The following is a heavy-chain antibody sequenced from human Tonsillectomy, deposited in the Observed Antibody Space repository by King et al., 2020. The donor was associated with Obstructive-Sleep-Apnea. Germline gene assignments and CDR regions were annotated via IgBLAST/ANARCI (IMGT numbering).Heavy chain of an antibody. CDR2: ISDSGGSK. V-gene: IGHV3-23*04. CDR1: GFTFSTYA. CDR3: AKPLSSVADY. Sequence: VQLVESGGGLVQPGGSLRLSCAASGFTFSTYAMSWVRQAPGKGLEWVSAISDSGGSKYYADSVKDQFPIPRDNSKNTLYLQLNSLSAEDTAVYYCAKPLSSVADYWGQGTLVTVSS. J-gene: IGHJ4*02. D-gene: IGHD3-10*01.